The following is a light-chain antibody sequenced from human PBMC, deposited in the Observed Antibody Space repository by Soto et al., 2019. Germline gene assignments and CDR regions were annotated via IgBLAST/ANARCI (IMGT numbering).Light chain of an antibody. Sequence: QSVLTQPPSVSEAPRQRVTISCSGGSSNIGNNAVSWYQQLPGKAPKLLICSDDLLPSGVSDRFSGSKSGTSASLAISGLESEDEVDCYCAAWDDSLRGVVFGGGTKVTVL. J-gene: IGLJ2*01. CDR3: AAWDDSLRGVV. V-gene: IGLV1-36*01. CDR1: SSNIGNNA. CDR2: SDD.